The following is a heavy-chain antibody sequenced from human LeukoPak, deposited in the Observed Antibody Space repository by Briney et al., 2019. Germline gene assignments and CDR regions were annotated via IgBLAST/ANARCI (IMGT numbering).Heavy chain of an antibody. J-gene: IGHJ4*02. V-gene: IGHV3-23*01. Sequence: HPGGSLRLSCAASGFTFSSYGMSWVRQAPGKGLEWVPAISGSGGSTYYADSVKGRFTISRDNSKNTLYLQMNSLRAEDTAVYYCAKDRYSYGSGAKVSDYWGQGTLVTVSS. CDR3: AKDRYSYGSGAKVSDY. CDR1: GFTFSSYG. D-gene: IGHD3-10*01. CDR2: ISGSGGST.